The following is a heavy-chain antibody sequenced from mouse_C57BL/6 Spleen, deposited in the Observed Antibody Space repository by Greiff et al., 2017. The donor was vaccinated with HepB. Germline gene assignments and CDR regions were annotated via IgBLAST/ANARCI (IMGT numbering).Heavy chain of an antibody. J-gene: IGHJ4*01. Sequence: QVQLQQSGAELMKPGASVKLSCKATGYTFTGYWIEWVKQRPGHGLEWIGEILPGSGSTNYNEKFKGKATFTADTSSNTAYMQLSSLTTEESAIYYCAREDYDYDGYYAMDYWGQGTSVTVSS. CDR1: GYTFTGYW. D-gene: IGHD2-4*01. CDR3: AREDYDYDGYYAMDY. V-gene: IGHV1-9*01. CDR2: ILPGSGST.